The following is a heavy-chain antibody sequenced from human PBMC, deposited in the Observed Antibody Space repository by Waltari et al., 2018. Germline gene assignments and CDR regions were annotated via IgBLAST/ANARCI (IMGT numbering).Heavy chain of an antibody. D-gene: IGHD5-12*01. Sequence: QLQLQESGARLVRPSETPSPICRVSGVSLTSIIHYWAWCRQSPGQGLEWIGTVSYSGTTYISPSLKSRVSVSRDTSKNQVALILGSVTAAEMAVYYCATYIGASVGTAAFDVWGQGTMVTVSS. CDR3: ATYIGASVGTAAFDV. V-gene: IGHV4-39*05. CDR1: GVSLTSIIHY. CDR2: VSYSGTT. J-gene: IGHJ3*01.